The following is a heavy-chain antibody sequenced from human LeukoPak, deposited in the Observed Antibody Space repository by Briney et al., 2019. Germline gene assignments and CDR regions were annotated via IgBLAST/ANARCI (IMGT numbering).Heavy chain of an antibody. CDR2: IKQDGSSI. CDR3: VRDVDY. J-gene: IGHJ4*02. CDR1: GFTFRRYW. V-gene: IGHV3-7*01. Sequence: GGSLRLSCAASGFTFRRYWMTWVRQAPGKGLQWVANIKQDGSSIYYVDSVRGRFTISRDNARNSLYLQMNSLRAEDTAVYYCVRDVDYWGQGTLVTVSS.